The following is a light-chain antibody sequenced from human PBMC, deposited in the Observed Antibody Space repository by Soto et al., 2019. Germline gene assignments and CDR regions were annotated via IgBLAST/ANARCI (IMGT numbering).Light chain of an antibody. CDR1: QSVNSN. V-gene: IGKV3-15*01. Sequence: EKXMTQSPAALSVSPGERATLSCRASQSVNSNLAWYQQKAGQAPRLLLYGASTRATGIPARFSGSASGTEFTLTISSLQSEDSAVYYCQQYNDWPLTFGGGTKVDI. CDR2: GAS. CDR3: QQYNDWPLT. J-gene: IGKJ4*01.